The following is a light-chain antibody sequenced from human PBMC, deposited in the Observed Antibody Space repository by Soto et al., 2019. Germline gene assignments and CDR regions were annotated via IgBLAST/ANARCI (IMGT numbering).Light chain of an antibody. J-gene: IGLJ1*01. Sequence: QSALTQPASVSGSPGQSITISCTGTSTDVGSHKLVSWYQQYPGNAPNLIIFEAYKRPSGVSNRFSGSKSGSTASLTISGLQAEDEADYHCCSNAVESPYVLGTGTKLTVL. V-gene: IGLV2-23*01. CDR1: STDVGSHKL. CDR3: CSNAVESPYV. CDR2: EAY.